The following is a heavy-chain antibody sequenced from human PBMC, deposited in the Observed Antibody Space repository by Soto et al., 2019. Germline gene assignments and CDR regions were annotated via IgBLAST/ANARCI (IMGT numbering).Heavy chain of an antibody. V-gene: IGHV1-46*01. J-gene: IGHJ3*02. CDR2: INPSGGST. D-gene: IGHD5-18*01. CDR3: AREDTANGGAFDI. Sequence: QVRLVQSGAEVKKPGASVKVSCTASGYTFISQYLNWVRQAPGQGLEWMGMINPSGGSTTYAQNFQGRGTMTRDTSTSTVYMELSSVRSEDTAVYYCAREDTANGGAFDIWGQGTMVTVSS. CDR1: GYTFISQY.